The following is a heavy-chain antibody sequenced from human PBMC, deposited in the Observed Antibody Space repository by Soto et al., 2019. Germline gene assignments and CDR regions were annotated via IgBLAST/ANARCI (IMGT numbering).Heavy chain of an antibody. V-gene: IGHV1-3*01. CDR3: ARDVTDCSGGSCYPLGYFDY. CDR2: INAGNGNT. Sequence: ASVKVSCKASGYTFTSYAMHWVRQAPGQRLEWMGWINAGNGNTKYSQKFQGRVTITRDTSASTAYMELSSLRSEDTAVYYCARDVTDCSGGSCYPLGYFDYWGQGTLVTVSS. CDR1: GYTFTSYA. D-gene: IGHD2-15*01. J-gene: IGHJ4*02.